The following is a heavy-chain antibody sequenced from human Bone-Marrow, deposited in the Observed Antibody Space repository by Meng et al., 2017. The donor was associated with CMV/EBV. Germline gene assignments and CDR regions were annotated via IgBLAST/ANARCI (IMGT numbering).Heavy chain of an antibody. D-gene: IGHD6-13*01. CDR3: AKGTSSWYDRFDY. Sequence: GGSLRLSCAASGFTFSSDWMSWVRQAPGKGLEWVANIKQDGSEKYYVDSVKGRFTISRDNAKNSLYLQMNSPRAEDTAVYYCAKGTSSWYDRFDYWGQGTLVTVSS. J-gene: IGHJ4*02. CDR2: IKQDGSEK. V-gene: IGHV3-7*01. CDR1: GFTFSSDW.